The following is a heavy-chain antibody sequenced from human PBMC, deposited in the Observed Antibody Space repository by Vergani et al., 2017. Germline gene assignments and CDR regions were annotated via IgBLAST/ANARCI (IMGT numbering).Heavy chain of an antibody. CDR3: ARQGKSSYWYFDL. Sequence: EVQLVQSGAEVKKPGESLKISCKGSGYSFTNYWIGWVRQMPGKGLEWMGIIHPGDSDTRYSPSFQGQVTISADKSISTVYLQWSSLKASDTAMYYCARQGKSSYWYFDLWGRGTLVTVSS. D-gene: IGHD6-19*01. J-gene: IGHJ2*01. V-gene: IGHV5-51*01. CDR2: IHPGDSDT. CDR1: GYSFTNYW.